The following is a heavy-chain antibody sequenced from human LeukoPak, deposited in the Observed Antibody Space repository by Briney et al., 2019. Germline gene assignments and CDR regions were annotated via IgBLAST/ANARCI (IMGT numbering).Heavy chain of an antibody. J-gene: IGHJ6*02. CDR3: AKVSGGGLYYDGMDV. CDR1: GFTFSSYA. CDR2: ISGSGGST. V-gene: IGHV3-23*01. D-gene: IGHD1-14*01. Sequence: PGGSLRLSCGASGFTFSSYAMSWVRQAPGKGLEWVSAISGSGGSTYYADSVKGRFTISRDNSKNTLYLQMNSLRAEDTAVYYCAKVSGGGLYYDGMDVWGQGTTVTVSS.